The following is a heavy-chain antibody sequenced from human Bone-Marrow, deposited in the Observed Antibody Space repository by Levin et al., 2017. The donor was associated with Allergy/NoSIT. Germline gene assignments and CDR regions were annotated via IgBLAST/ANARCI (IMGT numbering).Heavy chain of an antibody. CDR3: ARGGEDHGFDI. Sequence: GGSLRLSCAASGFTFSNYWIHWVRQAPGKGLVWVSRIDSDGSDTIYAGSVKGRFTISRDNAKNTLYLQMNSLRAEDTAVYYCARGGEDHGFDIWGQGTMVTVSA. CDR2: IDSDGSDT. V-gene: IGHV3-74*01. J-gene: IGHJ3*02. D-gene: IGHD3-16*01. CDR1: GFTFSNYW.